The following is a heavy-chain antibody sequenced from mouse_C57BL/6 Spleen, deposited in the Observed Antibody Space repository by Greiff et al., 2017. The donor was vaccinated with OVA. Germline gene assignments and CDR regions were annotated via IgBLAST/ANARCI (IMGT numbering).Heavy chain of an antibody. Sequence: EVKLQESGPGLVKPSQSLSLTCSVTGYSITSGYYWNWIRQFPGNKLEWMGYISYDGSNNYNPSLKNRISITRDTSKNQFFLKLNSVTTEDTATYYCARTEYYGSSYWYFDVWGTGTTVTVSS. CDR2: ISYDGSN. CDR3: ARTEYYGSSYWYFDV. V-gene: IGHV3-6*01. J-gene: IGHJ1*03. CDR1: GYSITSGYY. D-gene: IGHD1-1*01.